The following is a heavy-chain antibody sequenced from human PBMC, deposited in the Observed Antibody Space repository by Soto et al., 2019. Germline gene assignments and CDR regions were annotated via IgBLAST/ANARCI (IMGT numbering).Heavy chain of an antibody. CDR3: ARSMTTVVTLDY. J-gene: IGHJ4*02. Sequence: QLQLQESGPGLVKPSETLSLTCTVSGGSISSSSYYWGWIRQPPGKGLEWIGSIYYSGSTYYNPSLKIRVPISVDTSKNQFSLKLSSVTAADTAVYYCARSMTTVVTLDYWGQGTLVTVSS. CDR1: GGSISSSSYY. V-gene: IGHV4-39*01. CDR2: IYYSGST. D-gene: IGHD4-17*01.